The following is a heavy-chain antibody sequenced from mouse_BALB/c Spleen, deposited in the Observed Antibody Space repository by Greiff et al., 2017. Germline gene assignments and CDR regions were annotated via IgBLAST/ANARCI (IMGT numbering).Heavy chain of an antibody. CDR2: ISAGGSYT. V-gene: IGHV5-6*02. CDR1: GFTFSSYG. D-gene: IGHD2-4*01. J-gene: IGHJ3*01. Sequence: DVMLVESGGDLVKPGGSLKLSCAASGFTFSSYGMSWVRQTPDKRLEWVATISAGGSYTYYPDSVKGRFTISRDNAKNNLYLQMSSLKSEDTAMYYCARDHYYDPVAWFAYWGQGTLVTVSA. CDR3: ARDHYYDPVAWFAY.